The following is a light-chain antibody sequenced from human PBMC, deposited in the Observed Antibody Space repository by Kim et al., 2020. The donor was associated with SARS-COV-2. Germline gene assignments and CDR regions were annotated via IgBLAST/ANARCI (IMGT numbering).Light chain of an antibody. CDR2: DNH. CDR3: GAWDTSLSIVV. Sequence: GQKVNIACTGSSSNMGNYYVALYQQLPGTAPRLLIYDNHERPSGIPDRFSGSKSGTTATLDITGLQTGDEADYYCGAWDTSLSIVVFGGGTQLTVL. J-gene: IGLJ2*01. CDR1: SSNMGNYY. V-gene: IGLV1-51*01.